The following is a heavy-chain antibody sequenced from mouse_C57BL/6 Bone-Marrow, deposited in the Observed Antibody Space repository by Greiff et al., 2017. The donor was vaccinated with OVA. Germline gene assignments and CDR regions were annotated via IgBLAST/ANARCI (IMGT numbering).Heavy chain of an antibody. CDR3: ARSLPMVTTYYAMDY. Sequence: EVKVVESGGGLVQPGGSLSLSCAASGFTFTDYYMSWVRQPPGKALEWLGFIRNKANGYTTEYSASVKGRFTISRDNSQSILYLQMNALRAEDSATYYCARSLPMVTTYYAMDYWGQGTSVTVSS. J-gene: IGHJ4*01. V-gene: IGHV7-3*01. CDR2: IRNKANGYTT. CDR1: GFTFTDYY. D-gene: IGHD2-1*01.